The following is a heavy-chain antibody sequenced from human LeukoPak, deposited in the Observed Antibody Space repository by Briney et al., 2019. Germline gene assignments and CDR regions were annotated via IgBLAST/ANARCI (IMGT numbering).Heavy chain of an antibody. J-gene: IGHJ4*02. D-gene: IGHD4-17*01. CDR1: GYTFTNFG. V-gene: IGHV1-18*01. CDR3: ARDRDYGDYNTQDLFVY. CDR2: ISAYNGNT. Sequence: GASVNVSCTASGYTFTNFGISWVRQAPGQGLEWMGWISAYNGNTNYAQRLQGRVTMTTDTSTSTAYVELRSLRSDDTAVYYCARDRDYGDYNTQDLFVYWGQGTLVTVSS.